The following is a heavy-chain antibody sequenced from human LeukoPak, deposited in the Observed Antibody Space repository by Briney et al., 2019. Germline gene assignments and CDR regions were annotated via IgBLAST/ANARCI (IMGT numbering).Heavy chain of an antibody. V-gene: IGHV4-34*01. D-gene: IGHD1-26*01. CDR3: ARRRGSGSYNFDH. J-gene: IGHJ4*02. CDR2: INHSGST. Sequence: PSETLSLTCAVYGGSFSGYYWSWIRQPPGKGLEWIGEINHSGSTNYNPSLKSRVTISVDTSKNQFSLKLSSVTAADTAVYYCARRRGSGSYNFDHWGQGTLVTVSS. CDR1: GGSFSGYY.